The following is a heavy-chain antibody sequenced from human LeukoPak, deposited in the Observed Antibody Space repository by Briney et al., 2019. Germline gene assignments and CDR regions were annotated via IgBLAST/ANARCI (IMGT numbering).Heavy chain of an antibody. Sequence: GGSLRLSCATSGFTFSNAWMNWVRQAPGKGLEWVGRIRSNSDGGTIDYAAPVKGRFALSRDDSKNTLYLQMNSLQTEDTAVYYCATDFYDTTWGXGTLVTVSS. CDR2: IRSNSDGGTI. J-gene: IGHJ5*01. D-gene: IGHD3-22*01. CDR1: GFTFSNAW. V-gene: IGHV3-15*07. CDR3: ATDFYDTT.